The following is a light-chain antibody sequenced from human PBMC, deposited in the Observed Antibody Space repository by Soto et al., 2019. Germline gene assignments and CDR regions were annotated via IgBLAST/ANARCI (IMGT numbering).Light chain of an antibody. CDR1: SSDVGGCNY. CDR2: EVS. CDR3: SSYAGGNNLGV. V-gene: IGLV2-8*01. J-gene: IGLJ2*01. Sequence: QSVLAQPPSASGSPGQSVTISCTGTSSDVGGCNYVSWYQQHPGKAPKLMIYEVSQRPSGVPDRFSGSKSGNTASLTVSGLQVEDEADYYCSSYAGGNNLGVFGGGTKLTVL.